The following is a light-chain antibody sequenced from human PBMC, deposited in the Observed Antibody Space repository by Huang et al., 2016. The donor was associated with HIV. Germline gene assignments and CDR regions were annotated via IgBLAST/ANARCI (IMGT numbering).Light chain of an antibody. V-gene: IGKV3-15*01. CDR1: QSVSSS. CDR3: QQYNNWPLT. Sequence: EIVMTQSPATLSVSPGERATLSCRASQSVSSSLAWYQQKPGQAPRLLIYAASTRATGVPARFSGSGSGTEFTLTISSLQSEDFAVYSCQQYNNWPLTFGQGTKVEIK. CDR2: AAS. J-gene: IGKJ1*01.